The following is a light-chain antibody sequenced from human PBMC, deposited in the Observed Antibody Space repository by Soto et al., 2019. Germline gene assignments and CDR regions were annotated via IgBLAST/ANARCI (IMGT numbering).Light chain of an antibody. CDR3: QQYNNWPPRAWT. V-gene: IGKV3-15*01. Sequence: EIVMTQSPATLSVSPGERATLSCRASQSVSSNLAWYQQKPGQAPRLLIYDASTRATGIPARFSGSGSGTEFPLTISSLQSEDFAVYYCQQYNNWPPRAWTFGRGTKVEIK. CDR1: QSVSSN. CDR2: DAS. J-gene: IGKJ1*01.